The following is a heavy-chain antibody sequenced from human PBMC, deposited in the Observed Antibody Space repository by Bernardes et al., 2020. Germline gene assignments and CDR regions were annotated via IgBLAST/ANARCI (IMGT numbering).Heavy chain of an antibody. CDR2: IDCHDDN. CDR3: SRRLGYCTGGVCIVNDGFDY. CDR1: RFSLRPRGMC. D-gene: IGHD2-8*02. V-gene: IGHV2-70*01. Sequence: SGSTLLKPTHTHTLTCSFSRFSLRPRGMCVSWIRQPPGKALEWLALIDCHDDNYYSTSLKTRLTISKDTSKNQVVLTMTNMDPVDTATYYCSRRLGYCTGGVCIVNDGFDYWGQGTLVTVSS. J-gene: IGHJ4*02.